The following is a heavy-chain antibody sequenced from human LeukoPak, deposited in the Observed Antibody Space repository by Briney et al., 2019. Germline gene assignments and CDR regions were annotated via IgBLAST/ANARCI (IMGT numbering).Heavy chain of an antibody. V-gene: IGHV3-21*01. CDR1: GFTFSSYS. Sequence: PGGSLRLSCAASGFTFSSYSMNWVRQAPGKGLEWVSSISSSSSYIYYADSVKGRFTISRDNAKNSLYLQMNSLRAEDTAVYYCARLVREPTETVDYWGQGTLVTVSS. CDR3: ARLVREPTETVDY. D-gene: IGHD3-10*01. J-gene: IGHJ4*02. CDR2: ISSSSSYI.